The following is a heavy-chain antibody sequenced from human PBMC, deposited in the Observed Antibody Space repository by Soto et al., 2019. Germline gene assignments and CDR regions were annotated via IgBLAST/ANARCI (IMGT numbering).Heavy chain of an antibody. J-gene: IGHJ5*02. CDR1: GGSFSGYY. V-gene: IGHV4-34*01. CDR3: ARDGYNTGGWFDP. D-gene: IGHD5-12*01. Sequence: QVQLQQWGAGLLKPSETLSLTCAVYGGSFSGYYWSWIRQPPGKGLEWIGEINHSGSTNYNPSLKSRVTISVDTSKNQFSLKLSSVTAADTAVHYCARDGYNTGGWFDPWGQGTLVTVSS. CDR2: INHSGST.